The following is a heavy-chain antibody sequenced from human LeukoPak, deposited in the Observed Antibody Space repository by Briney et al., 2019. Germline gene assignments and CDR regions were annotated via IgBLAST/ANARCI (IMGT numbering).Heavy chain of an antibody. CDR2: IWDDGSNK. Sequence: GGGLRLSCAASGFTFSRDGVHWVRQAPGKGLEWVSVIWDDGSNKYYADSVRGGFTISRDNSKTTLYLQMSSLRDEDTAVYYSARAVVVPAKLDYWGQGTLVTVSS. D-gene: IGHD2-2*01. CDR3: ARAVVVPAKLDY. V-gene: IGHV3-33*01. CDR1: GFTFSRDG. J-gene: IGHJ4*02.